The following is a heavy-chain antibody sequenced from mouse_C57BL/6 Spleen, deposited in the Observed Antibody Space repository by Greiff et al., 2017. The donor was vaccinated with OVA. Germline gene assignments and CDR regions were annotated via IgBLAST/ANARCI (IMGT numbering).Heavy chain of an antibody. V-gene: IGHV1-54*01. Sequence: QVQLQQSGAELVRPGTSVKVSCKASGYAFTNYLIEWVKQRPGQGLEWIGVINPGSGGTNYNEKFKGKATLTADKSSSTAYMQLSSLTSEDSAVYFCARGFYGSSYPDYWGQGTTLTVSS. D-gene: IGHD1-1*01. J-gene: IGHJ2*01. CDR2: INPGSGGT. CDR3: ARGFYGSSYPDY. CDR1: GYAFTNYL.